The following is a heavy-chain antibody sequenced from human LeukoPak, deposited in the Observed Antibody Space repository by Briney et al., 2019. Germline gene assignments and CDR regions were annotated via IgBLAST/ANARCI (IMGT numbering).Heavy chain of an antibody. J-gene: IGHJ5*02. V-gene: IGHV3-30*02. CDR3: AKVWCTNSVCYP. CDR1: GFTFSSYG. Sequence: PGGSLRLSCAASGFTFSSYGMHWVRQAPGKGLEWVAFIRYDGSNKYYADSVKGRFTISRDNSKNTLYLQMNSLRAEDTAVYYCAKVWCTNSVCYPWGQGTLVTVSS. CDR2: IRYDGSNK. D-gene: IGHD2-8*01.